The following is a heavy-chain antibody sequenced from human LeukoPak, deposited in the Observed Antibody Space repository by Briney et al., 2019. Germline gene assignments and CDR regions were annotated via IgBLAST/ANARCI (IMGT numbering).Heavy chain of an antibody. J-gene: IGHJ3*02. CDR3: ARDRYCSGGSCPPAPI. V-gene: IGHV3-7*03. CDR2: IKQDGSEK. CDR1: GFTFSSYW. Sequence: GGSLRLSCAASGFTFSSYWMSWVRQAPGKGLEWVANIKQDGSEKYYVDSVKGRFTISRDNAKNSLYLQMNSLRAEDTAVYYCARDRYCSGGSCPPAPIWGQGQWSPSLQ. D-gene: IGHD2-15*01.